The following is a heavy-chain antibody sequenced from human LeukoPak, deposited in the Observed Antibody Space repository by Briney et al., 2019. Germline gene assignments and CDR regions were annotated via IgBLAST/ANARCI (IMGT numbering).Heavy chain of an antibody. J-gene: IGHJ4*02. CDR2: IIPVLGVS. Sequence: SVKVSCKASGGSFSSYVITWVRQAPGQGLEWMGRIIPVLGVSNFAQKLQGRVTMTRNTSISTAYMELSSLRSEDTAVYYCARAIAAAGRGGVDYWGQGTLVTVSS. CDR1: GGSFSSYV. D-gene: IGHD6-13*01. CDR3: ARAIAAAGRGGVDY. V-gene: IGHV1-69*04.